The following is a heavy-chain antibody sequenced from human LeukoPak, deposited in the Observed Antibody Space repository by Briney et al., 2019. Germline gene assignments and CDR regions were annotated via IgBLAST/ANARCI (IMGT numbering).Heavy chain of an antibody. CDR3: ARIVDSSGYYLPDY. CDR1: GFTFSIYA. Sequence: PGGTLRLSCAVSGFTFSIYAMNWVRQAPGKGLEWVSSISSSSSYIYYADSVKGRFTISRDNAKNSLYLQMNSLRAEDTAVYYCARIVDSSGYYLPDYWGQGTLVTVSS. V-gene: IGHV3-21*01. J-gene: IGHJ4*02. D-gene: IGHD3-22*01. CDR2: ISSSSSYI.